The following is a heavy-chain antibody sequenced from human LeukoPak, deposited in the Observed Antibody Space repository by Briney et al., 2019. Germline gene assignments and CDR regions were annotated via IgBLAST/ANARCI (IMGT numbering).Heavy chain of an antibody. J-gene: IGHJ3*02. Sequence: SETLSLTCTVSGGSISSSSYYWGWIRQPPGKGLGWIGSIYYSGSTYYNPSLKSRVTISVDTSKNQFSLKLSSVTAADTAVYYCARSHTALYYDSSPDAFDIWGQGTMVTVSS. CDR3: ARSHTALYYDSSPDAFDI. CDR2: IYYSGST. D-gene: IGHD3-22*01. V-gene: IGHV4-39*07. CDR1: GGSISSSSYY.